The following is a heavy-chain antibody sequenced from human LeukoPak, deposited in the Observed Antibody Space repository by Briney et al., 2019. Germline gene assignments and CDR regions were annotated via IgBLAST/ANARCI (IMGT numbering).Heavy chain of an antibody. CDR1: GYSISSGYY. V-gene: IGHV4-38-2*02. CDR3: ARVSQQLVPFFDY. Sequence: SETLSLTCTVSGYSISSGYYWGWIRQPPGKGLEWIGSIYHSGSTYYNPSLKSRVTISVDTSKNQFSLKLSSVTAADAAVYYCARVSQQLVPFFDYWGQGTLVTVSS. CDR2: IYHSGST. J-gene: IGHJ4*02. D-gene: IGHD6-13*01.